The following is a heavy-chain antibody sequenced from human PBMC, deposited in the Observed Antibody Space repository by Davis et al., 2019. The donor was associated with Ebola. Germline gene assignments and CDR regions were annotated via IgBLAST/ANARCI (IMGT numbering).Heavy chain of an antibody. CDR1: GGSISSYY. CDR3: ARGAMDLDY. CDR2: IYYSGST. V-gene: IGHV4-59*01. J-gene: IGHJ4*02. D-gene: IGHD5-18*01. Sequence: MPSETLSLTCTVSGGSISSYYWSWIRQPPGKGLEWIGYIYYSGSTNYNPSLKSRVTIPVDTSKNQFSLKLSSVTAADTAVYYCARGAMDLDYWGQGTLVTVSS.